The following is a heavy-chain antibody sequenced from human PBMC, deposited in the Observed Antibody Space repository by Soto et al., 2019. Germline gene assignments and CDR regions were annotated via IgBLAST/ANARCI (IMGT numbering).Heavy chain of an antibody. CDR2: IYYSGST. Sequence: PSETLSLTCTVSGGSISSGDYYWSWIRQPPGKGLEWIGYIYYSGSTYYNPSLKSRVTISVDTSKNQFSLKLSSVTAADTAVYYCARAIIVLASGPSNNWFDPWGQGTLVTVSS. J-gene: IGHJ5*02. V-gene: IGHV4-30-4*01. D-gene: IGHD2-2*01. CDR3: ARAIIVLASGPSNNWFDP. CDR1: GGSISSGDYY.